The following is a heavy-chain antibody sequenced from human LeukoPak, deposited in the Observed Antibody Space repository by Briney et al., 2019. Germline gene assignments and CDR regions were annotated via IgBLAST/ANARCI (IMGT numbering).Heavy chain of an antibody. Sequence: SETLSLTCSVSGGSISSGGYYWSWLRQHPGKGLEWVGDIHYSGSTYYNASLKSRVNISVDTSKKQFSLKLSSVTAADTAVYYCARGSYHFFDYWGQGTLVTVSS. CDR2: IHYSGST. D-gene: IGHD1-26*01. J-gene: IGHJ4*02. CDR1: GGSISSGGYY. CDR3: ARGSYHFFDY. V-gene: IGHV4-31*03.